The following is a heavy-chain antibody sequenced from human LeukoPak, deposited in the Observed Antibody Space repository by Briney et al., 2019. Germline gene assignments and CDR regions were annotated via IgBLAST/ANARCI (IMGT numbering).Heavy chain of an antibody. CDR2: IDGSSRSL. D-gene: IGHD1-26*01. Sequence: GGSLRLSCAASGFTFRTYSMNWVRQAPGKGLEWVSCIDGSSRSLYYADAVKGRFTISRDNAKNALYLQMNSLRAEDTAVYYCARESGGTYYEAFDIWGQGTMVTVSS. J-gene: IGHJ3*02. CDR3: ARESGGTYYEAFDI. CDR1: GFTFRTYS. V-gene: IGHV3-21*01.